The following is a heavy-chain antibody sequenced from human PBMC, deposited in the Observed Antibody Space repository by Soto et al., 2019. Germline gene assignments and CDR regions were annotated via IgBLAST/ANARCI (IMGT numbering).Heavy chain of an antibody. Sequence: GVLRLSCAASGFTFSNYSMSWVRQTPERGLEWVSTLTRGGTSYYADSVQGRFTVSRDNSKNTVSLQMHSLRAEDTALYYCTKRATTVPTPGNYFDSWGQGTLVTVSS. V-gene: IGHV3-23*01. CDR3: TKRATTVPTPGNYFDS. D-gene: IGHD1-1*01. CDR2: LTRGGTS. CDR1: GFTFSNYS. J-gene: IGHJ4*02.